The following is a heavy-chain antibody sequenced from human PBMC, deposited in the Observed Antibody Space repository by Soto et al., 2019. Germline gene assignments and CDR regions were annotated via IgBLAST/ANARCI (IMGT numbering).Heavy chain of an antibody. D-gene: IGHD6-19*01. Sequence: QVQLVQSGAEVKKPGASVKVSCKASGYTFSTSGLSWMRQAPGQGPEWMGWISTYNGNTNYAQKFQDRVTMTTDTSTSTAYMELRSLTSDDTAVYYCARDRDISSGWYFDPWGQGTLVTVSS. V-gene: IGHV1-18*01. J-gene: IGHJ5*02. CDR2: ISTYNGNT. CDR1: GYTFSTSG. CDR3: ARDRDISSGWYFDP.